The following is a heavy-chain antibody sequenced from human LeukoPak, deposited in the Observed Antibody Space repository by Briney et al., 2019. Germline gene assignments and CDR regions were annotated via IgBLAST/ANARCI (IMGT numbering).Heavy chain of an antibody. CDR1: GYSFTSYW. D-gene: IGHD6-19*01. CDR3: ARQLGNIAVAGTIDY. J-gene: IGHJ4*02. Sequence: GESLQISCKGSGYSFTSYWIGWVRQMPGKGLEWMGIIYPGDSDTRYSPSFQGQVTISADKSISTAYLQWSSLKASDTAMYYCARQLGNIAVAGTIDYWGQGTLVTVSS. CDR2: IYPGDSDT. V-gene: IGHV5-51*01.